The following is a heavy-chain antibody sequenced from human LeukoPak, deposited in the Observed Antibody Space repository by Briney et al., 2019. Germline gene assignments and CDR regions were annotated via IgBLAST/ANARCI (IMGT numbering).Heavy chain of an antibody. V-gene: IGHV3-64*01. Sequence: PGGSLRLSCAASGFTFTTFSMHWVRQAPGKGLEYVSGISINGDNRYYANSVKGRFTISRDNSKNTVWLQMGSLRVEDTGVYFCARGRGATSARPLFDYRGGQGSLITVSS. J-gene: IGHJ4*02. CDR3: ARGRGATSARPLFDYR. D-gene: IGHD1-26*01. CDR1: GFTFTTFS. CDR2: ISINGDNR.